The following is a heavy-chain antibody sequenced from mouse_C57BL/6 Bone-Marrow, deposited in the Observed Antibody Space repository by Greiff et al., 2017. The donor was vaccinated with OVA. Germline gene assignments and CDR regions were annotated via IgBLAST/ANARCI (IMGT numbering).Heavy chain of an antibody. J-gene: IGHJ4*01. D-gene: IGHD1-1*01. CDR1: GYTFTSYG. CDR2: IYPRSGNT. V-gene: IGHV1-81*01. Sequence: QVQLQQSGAELARPGASVKLSCKASGYTFTSYGISWVKQRTGQGLEWIGEIYPRSGNTYYNEKFKGKATLTADKSSSTAYMELRSLTSEDSAVYFCARSGYYGHYYAMDYWGQGTSVTVSS. CDR3: ARSGYYGHYYAMDY.